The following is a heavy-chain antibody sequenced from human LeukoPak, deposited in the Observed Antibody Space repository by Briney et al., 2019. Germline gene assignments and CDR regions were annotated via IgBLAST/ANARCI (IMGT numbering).Heavy chain of an antibody. D-gene: IGHD2-2*01. CDR3: AREHCSTTSCWSDT. CDR1: GFTFSDYY. Sequence: GGTLRLSCAASGFTFSDYYMNWIRQAPGKGLEWVSYISTSGSTIYYSDSVKGRFTISRDNAKNSLYLQMYSLRAEDTAVYYCAREHCSTTSCWSDTWGQGTLVTVSS. CDR2: ISTSGSTI. J-gene: IGHJ5*02. V-gene: IGHV3-11*01.